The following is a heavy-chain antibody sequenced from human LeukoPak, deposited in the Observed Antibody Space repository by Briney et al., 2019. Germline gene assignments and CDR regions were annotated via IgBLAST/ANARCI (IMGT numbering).Heavy chain of an antibody. CDR1: GGSISSSSYY. CDR3: GRLQYYDYVWGSYGYTDDKGYFDY. CDR2: IYYSGST. D-gene: IGHD3-16*01. V-gene: IGHV4-39*01. Sequence: SETLSLTCAVSGGSISSSSYYWGWIRQPPGKGLEWIGSIYYSGSTYYNPSLKSRVTISVDTSKNQFSLKLSSVTAADTAVYYCGRLQYYDYVWGSYGYTDDKGYFDYWGQGTLVTVSS. J-gene: IGHJ4*02.